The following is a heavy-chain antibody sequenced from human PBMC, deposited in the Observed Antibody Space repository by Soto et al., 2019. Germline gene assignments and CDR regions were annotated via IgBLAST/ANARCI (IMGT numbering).Heavy chain of an antibody. CDR3: ASGFDWIHLQLQDF. J-gene: IGHJ4*02. V-gene: IGHV1-3*01. CDR1: GYIFSNYA. CDR2: INGDNGNT. D-gene: IGHD5-18*01. Sequence: QVHLVQSGAEVKKPGASVKVSCKASGYIFSNYALHWVRQAPGQRPEWRGWINGDNGNTKYSQKFQGRITITRDTSASTGYMELISLRSEDTAMYYCASGFDWIHLQLQDFWGQGTLVTVS.